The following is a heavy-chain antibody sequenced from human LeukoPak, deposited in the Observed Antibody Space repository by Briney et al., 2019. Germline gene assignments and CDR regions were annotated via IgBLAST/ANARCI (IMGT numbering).Heavy chain of an antibody. D-gene: IGHD3-3*01. CDR3: ARANRYYDFGSGYHYYFDY. CDR2: IGTAGDT. V-gene: IGHV3-13*01. Sequence: PGGSLRLSCAASGFTFSSYDMHWVRQATGKGLEWVSAIGTAGDTYYPGSVKGRFTISRENAKNSLYLQMNSLRAGDTAVYHCARANRYYDFGSGYHYYFDYWGQETRVTVSS. J-gene: IGHJ4*02. CDR1: GFTFSSYD.